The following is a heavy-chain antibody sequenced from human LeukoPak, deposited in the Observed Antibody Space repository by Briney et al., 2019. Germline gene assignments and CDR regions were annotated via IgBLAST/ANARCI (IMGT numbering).Heavy chain of an antibody. CDR2: ISDTGGAI. CDR3: AKDTSGWSFT. V-gene: IGHV3-48*03. D-gene: IGHD6-19*01. Sequence: GGSLRLSCAASGFAFSGYEMYWVRQAPGKGLEWISYISDTGGAIHYADSVKGRFTISRDNAKNSLYLQMNSLRAEDTAVYYCAKDTSGWSFTWGQGTLVTVSS. CDR1: GFAFSGYE. J-gene: IGHJ5*02.